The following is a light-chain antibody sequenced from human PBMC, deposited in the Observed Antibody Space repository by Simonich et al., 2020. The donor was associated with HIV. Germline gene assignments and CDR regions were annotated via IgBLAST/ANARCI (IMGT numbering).Light chain of an antibody. Sequence: DIVMTQSPDSLAVSLGERATINCKSSQSVLYSSNNKNYLAWYQQKPGQPPNLLIYWASTRESGVPDRVSGSGSGTDFTLTISSLQAEDVAVYYCQQYYSTPVTFGGGTKVEIK. CDR1: QSVLYSSNNKNY. V-gene: IGKV4-1*01. CDR2: WAS. CDR3: QQYYSTPVT. J-gene: IGKJ4*01.